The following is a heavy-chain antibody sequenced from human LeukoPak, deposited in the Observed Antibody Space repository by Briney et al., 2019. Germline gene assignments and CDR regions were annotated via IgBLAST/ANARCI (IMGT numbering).Heavy chain of an antibody. Sequence: PSETLSLTCAVYGGSFSGYYWSWIRQPPGKGLEWIGEINHSGSTNYNPSLKSRVTISVDTSKNQFSLKLSSVTAADTAVYYCARGRGFYTLTGYYSAHFDYWGQGTLVTVSS. V-gene: IGHV4-34*01. CDR1: GGSFSGYY. J-gene: IGHJ4*02. CDR3: ARGRGFYTLTGYYSAHFDY. CDR2: INHSGST. D-gene: IGHD3-9*01.